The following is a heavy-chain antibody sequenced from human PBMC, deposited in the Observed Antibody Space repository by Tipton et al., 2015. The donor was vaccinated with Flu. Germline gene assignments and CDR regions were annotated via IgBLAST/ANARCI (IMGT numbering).Heavy chain of an antibody. V-gene: IGHV4-59*01. CDR3: AREDGYYDSSGYLPDAFDF. CDR2: IYYSGST. Sequence: TLSLTCTVSGGSISSYYWSWIRQPPGKGLEWIGYIYYSGSTNYNPSLKSRVTISVDTSKNQFSLKLSSVTAADTAVYYCAREDGYYDSSGYLPDAFDFGGQGTMVPASS. CDR1: GGSISSYY. D-gene: IGHD3-22*01. J-gene: IGHJ3*01.